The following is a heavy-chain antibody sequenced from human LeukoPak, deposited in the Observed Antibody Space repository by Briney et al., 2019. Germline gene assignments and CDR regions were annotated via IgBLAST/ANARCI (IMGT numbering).Heavy chain of an antibody. Sequence: SETLSLTCTVSGGSISSYYWSWVRQPAGKGLEWIGRIYSSGNTNYNPSLKSRVTMSVDTSRNQFSLKLSSVTAADTAVYYCARQTTVTTRVGYYYYYGMDVWGQGTTVTVSS. V-gene: IGHV4-4*07. D-gene: IGHD4-17*01. CDR2: IYSSGNT. CDR3: ARQTTVTTRVGYYYYYGMDV. J-gene: IGHJ6*02. CDR1: GGSISSYY.